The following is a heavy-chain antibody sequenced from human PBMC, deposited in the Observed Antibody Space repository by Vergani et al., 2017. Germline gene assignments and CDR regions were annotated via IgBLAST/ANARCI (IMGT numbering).Heavy chain of an antibody. J-gene: IGHJ6*02. CDR1: GYTFTNYP. CDR2: INTNSGNP. V-gene: IGHV7-4-1*02. CDR3: ARGRQWRLTEYLYGRDV. Sequence: QVQLLQSGSELKKPGASVRLSCEASGYTFTNYPLIWVRQAPGQGLEFMGWINTNSGNPTYAPGFTGRFVFSLDTSVSTAYLQISGLKAEDSAVYYCARGRQWRLTEYLYGRDVWGQGTTVTVSS. D-gene: IGHD6-19*01.